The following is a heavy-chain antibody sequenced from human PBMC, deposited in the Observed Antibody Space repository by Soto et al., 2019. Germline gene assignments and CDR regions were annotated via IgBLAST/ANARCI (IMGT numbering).Heavy chain of an antibody. CDR2: ITGDGSST. CDR3: ARGYSGSARAY. J-gene: IGHJ4*02. V-gene: IGHV3-74*01. Sequence: PGGSLRLSCAASGFTFSSDWMHWVRQAPGKGLVWVSRITGDGSSTTYADSVKGRFTISRDNAKNTLYLQMNSLTVEDTAVYYCARGYSGSARAYWGQGTLVTVSS. D-gene: IGHD3-10*01. CDR1: GFTFSSDW.